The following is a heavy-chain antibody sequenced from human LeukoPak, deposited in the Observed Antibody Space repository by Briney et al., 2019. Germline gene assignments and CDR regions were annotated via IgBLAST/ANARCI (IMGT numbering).Heavy chain of an antibody. CDR2: IIPIFGTA. Sequence: ASVKVSCKASGGTFNSYAISWVRQAPGQGLEWMGGIIPIFGTANYAQKFQGRVTITADESTSTAYMELSSLRSEDTAVYYCARAPLENGPYSNPLYYYYMDVWGKGTTVTVSS. D-gene: IGHD4-11*01. V-gene: IGHV1-69*13. J-gene: IGHJ6*03. CDR1: GGTFNSYA. CDR3: ARAPLENGPYSNPLYYYYMDV.